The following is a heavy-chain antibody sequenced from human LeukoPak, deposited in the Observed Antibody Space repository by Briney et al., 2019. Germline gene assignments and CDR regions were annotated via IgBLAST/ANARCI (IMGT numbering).Heavy chain of an antibody. CDR3: ARLYYYDRSGYYRS. Sequence: PSETLSLTCTVSGGSISSGDYYWSWIRQPPGKGLEWIGYIYYSGSTYYNPSLKSRVTISVDTSKNPFSLKLSSVTAADTGVYYCARLYYYDRSGYYRSWGQGTLVTVSS. CDR2: IYYSGST. CDR1: GGSISSGDYY. D-gene: IGHD3-22*01. V-gene: IGHV4-30-4*01. J-gene: IGHJ4*02.